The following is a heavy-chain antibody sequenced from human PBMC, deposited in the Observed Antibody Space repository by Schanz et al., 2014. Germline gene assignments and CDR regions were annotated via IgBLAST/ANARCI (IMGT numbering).Heavy chain of an antibody. CDR3: ARGGADAAMAYEY. Sequence: EVQLVESGGELIQPGGSLRLSCEASGFTFSRYWMHWVRQAPGKGLEWVSRLNFDETYTSYADSVKGRFTISRDNAKNTVYLQMTRLRVEDAAADYCARGGADAAMAYEYWGRGTLVTVSS. V-gene: IGHV3-74*01. CDR2: LNFDETYT. J-gene: IGHJ4*02. D-gene: IGHD6-25*01. CDR1: GFTFSRYW.